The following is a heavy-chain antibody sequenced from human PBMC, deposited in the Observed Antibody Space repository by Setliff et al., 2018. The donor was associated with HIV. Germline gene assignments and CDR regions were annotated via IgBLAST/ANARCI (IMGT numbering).Heavy chain of an antibody. CDR2: IYYTVST. J-gene: IGHJ4*02. Sequence: TLSLTCTVSGGSIGSNYLNWLRQPPGKVLEWIGYIYYTVSTNYNSSFRSRVTISRDTSKNQFSLKLRSVTAADTAVYYCARAAMFRGVVGWSLYYFDYWGQGALVTAPQ. V-gene: IGHV4-59*01. CDR3: ARAAMFRGVVGWSLYYFDY. D-gene: IGHD3-10*01. CDR1: GGSIGSNY.